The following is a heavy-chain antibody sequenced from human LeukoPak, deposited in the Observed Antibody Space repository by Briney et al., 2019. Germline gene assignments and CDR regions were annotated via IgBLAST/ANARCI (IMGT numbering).Heavy chain of an antibody. Sequence: ASVKVSCKASRYTFTSYDINWVRQATGQGLEWMGWMNPNSGNTGYAQKFQGRVTITRNTSIRTAYMELSSLRSEDTAVYYCARASEDYYDSSGYLDPDAFDIWGQGTMVTVSS. CDR1: RYTFTSYD. D-gene: IGHD3-22*01. CDR2: MNPNSGNT. J-gene: IGHJ3*02. V-gene: IGHV1-8*03. CDR3: ARASEDYYDSSGYLDPDAFDI.